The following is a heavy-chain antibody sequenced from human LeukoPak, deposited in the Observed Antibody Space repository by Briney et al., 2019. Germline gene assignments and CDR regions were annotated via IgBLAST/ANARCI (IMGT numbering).Heavy chain of an antibody. D-gene: IGHD3-16*01. CDR2: ISGGGATT. V-gene: IGHV3-23*01. CDR1: GFTSIAYA. Sequence: GGSLRLSCVGSGFTSIAYALTWARQAPGKGLEWVSGISGGGATTYYADSVKGRFTISRDSSKNTLYLQMNSLRADDTAIYYCARNQQLGGHSYYYYGMDVWGQGTTVTVSS. J-gene: IGHJ6*02. CDR3: ARNQQLGGHSYYYYGMDV.